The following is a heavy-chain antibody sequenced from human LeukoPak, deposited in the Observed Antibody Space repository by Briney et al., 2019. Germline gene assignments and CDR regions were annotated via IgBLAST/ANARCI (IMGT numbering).Heavy chain of an antibody. Sequence: PGGSLRLSCAASGFTFRSYEMNWVRQAPGKGLEWVSYISSSDNTIYCADSVKGRFTISRDNAKNSLYLQMNSLRAEDTAVYYCARECASGGSCNDYWGQGTLVTVSS. CDR1: GFTFRSYE. V-gene: IGHV3-48*03. CDR2: ISSSDNTI. CDR3: ARECASGGSCNDY. D-gene: IGHD2-15*01. J-gene: IGHJ4*02.